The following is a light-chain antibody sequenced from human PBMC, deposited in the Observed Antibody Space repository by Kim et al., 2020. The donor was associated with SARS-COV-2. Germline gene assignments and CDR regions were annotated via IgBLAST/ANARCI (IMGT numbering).Light chain of an antibody. CDR2: DAS. CDR3: QQRSNWPRT. V-gene: IGKV3-11*01. J-gene: IGKJ1*01. Sequence: EIVLTQSPATLSLSPGERATLSCRASQSVSSHLAWYQQKPGQAPRLLLYDASKRATGIPARFRGSGSGTDFTLTISSLEPEDFAVYYCQQRSNWPRTFGQGTKVDIK. CDR1: QSVSSH.